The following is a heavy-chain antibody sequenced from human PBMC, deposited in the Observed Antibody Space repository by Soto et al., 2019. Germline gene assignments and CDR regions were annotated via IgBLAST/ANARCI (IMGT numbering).Heavy chain of an antibody. J-gene: IGHJ5*02. CDR1: GGTFSSYA. D-gene: IGHD6-13*01. Sequence: SVKVSCKASGGTFSSYAISWVRQAPGQGLEWMGGIIPIFGTANYAQKFQGRVTITADESTSTAYMELSSLRSEDTAVYYCASTSSSWYGVNWSDPWGQGTLVTVSS. V-gene: IGHV1-69*13. CDR2: IIPIFGTA. CDR3: ASTSSSWYGVNWSDP.